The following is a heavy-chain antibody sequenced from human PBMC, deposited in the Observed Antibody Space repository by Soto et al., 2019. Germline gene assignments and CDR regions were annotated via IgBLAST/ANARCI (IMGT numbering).Heavy chain of an antibody. CDR3: ANRTPVNSGQRARLYSYCMDV. Sequence: QVQLVQSGAEVKKPGSSVKVSCKASGGTFSSYAISWVRQAPGQGLEWMGGIIPIFGTANYAQKFQGRVTITADESTSTAYMELSSLRSEDTAVYYCANRTPVNSGQRARLYSYCMDVWGQGTTVTVSS. V-gene: IGHV1-69*01. J-gene: IGHJ6*02. CDR1: GGTFSSYA. D-gene: IGHD1-26*01. CDR2: IIPIFGTA.